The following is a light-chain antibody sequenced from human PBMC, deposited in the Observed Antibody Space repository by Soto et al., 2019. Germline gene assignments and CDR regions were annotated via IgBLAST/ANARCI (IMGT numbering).Light chain of an antibody. J-gene: IGKJ5*01. CDR2: GAS. CDR3: QQYGTSEII. Sequence: EIVMTQSPATLSVSPGETASLSCRASQSFSSSYLAWYQQKPGQAPRLLIYGASSRATGIPDRFSGSGSGTDFTLTISRLEPEDFAVFYCQQYGTSEIIFGQGTRLEI. V-gene: IGKV3-20*01. CDR1: QSFSSSY.